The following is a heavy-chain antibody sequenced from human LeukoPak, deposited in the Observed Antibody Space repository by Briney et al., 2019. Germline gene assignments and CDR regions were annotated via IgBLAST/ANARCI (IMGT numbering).Heavy chain of an antibody. CDR1: GYSFTTYW. D-gene: IGHD6-19*01. CDR3: ARGSSAWDYSDY. Sequence: KPGESLRISCKGFGYSFTTYWIGWVRQMPGKGLEWMGIILPSDSDTRYSPSFQGQVTISADKSINTAFLQWSSLKASDTAMYYCARGSSAWDYSDYWGQGTPVTVSS. V-gene: IGHV5-51*01. J-gene: IGHJ4*02. CDR2: ILPSDSDT.